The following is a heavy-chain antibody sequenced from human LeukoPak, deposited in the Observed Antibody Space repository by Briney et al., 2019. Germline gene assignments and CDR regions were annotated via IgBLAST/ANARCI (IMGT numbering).Heavy chain of an antibody. J-gene: IGHJ4*02. CDR1: GFIVNNNY. Sequence: QSGGSLRLSCAASGFIVNNNYMSWVRQAPGKGLEWVSVIYTGGSTYYADSVKGRFTISRDNSKNTLYIQMNTLRVEDTAVYYCARSSYGSGSHPFDYWGQGTLVTVSS. V-gene: IGHV3-53*01. CDR3: ARSSYGSGSHPFDY. D-gene: IGHD3-10*01. CDR2: IYTGGST.